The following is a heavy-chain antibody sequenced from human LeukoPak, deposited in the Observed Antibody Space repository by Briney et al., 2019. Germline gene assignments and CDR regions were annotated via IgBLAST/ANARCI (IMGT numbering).Heavy chain of an antibody. CDR2: MSPNSGDT. CDR3: ARGPPNGEYDS. J-gene: IGHJ4*02. D-gene: IGHD3-10*01. CDR1: GYTFTSYD. Sequence: GASVKVSCKASGYTFTSYDFNWVRQATGQRPEWMGWMSPNSGDTGYAQKFQDRVTMTRNTSISTAYMELSSLRSDDTAVYYCARGPPNGEYDSWGRGPLVPVSS. V-gene: IGHV1-8*01.